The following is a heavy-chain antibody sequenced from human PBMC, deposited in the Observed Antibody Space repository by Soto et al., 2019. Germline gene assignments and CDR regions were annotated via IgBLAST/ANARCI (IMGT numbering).Heavy chain of an antibody. CDR2: IYYSGST. CDR3: ARDLGYCSSTSCYGGGRFDY. J-gene: IGHJ4*02. CDR1: GGSISSYY. Sequence: SETLSLTCTVSGGSISSYYWSWIRQPPGKGLEWIGYIYYSGSTNYNPSLKSRVTISVDTSKNQFSLKLSSVTAADTAVYYCARDLGYCSSTSCYGGGRFDYWGQGTLVTVSS. V-gene: IGHV4-59*01. D-gene: IGHD2-2*01.